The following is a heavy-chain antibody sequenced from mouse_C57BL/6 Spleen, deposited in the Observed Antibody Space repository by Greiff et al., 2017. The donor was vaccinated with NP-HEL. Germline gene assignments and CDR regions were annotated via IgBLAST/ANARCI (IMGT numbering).Heavy chain of an antibody. D-gene: IGHD1-1*01. J-gene: IGHJ2*01. Sequence: VQLQQSGPELVKPGASVKISCKASGYAFSSSWMNWVKQRPGKGLEWIGRIYPGDGDTNYNGKFKGKATLTADKSSSTAYMQLSSLTSEDSAVYCCARSGYGSRNYFDYWGQGTTLTVSS. CDR3: ARSGYGSRNYFDY. CDR2: IYPGDGDT. CDR1: GYAFSSSW. V-gene: IGHV1-82*01.